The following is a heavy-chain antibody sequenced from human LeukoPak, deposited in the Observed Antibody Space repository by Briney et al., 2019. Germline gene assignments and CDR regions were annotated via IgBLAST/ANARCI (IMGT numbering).Heavy chain of an antibody. CDR1: GFSFSSWV. V-gene: IGHV3-13*01. D-gene: IGHD5-18*01. J-gene: IGHJ4*02. Sequence: GGLLRFSCAAGGFSFSSWVMWWVRDAAGRGLGWVSAIGAGGDTYYPGSVKGRFTISRENAKNSLYLQMNSLRAGDTAVYYCAKAQGYNYGNRYYFDYSNQRTLATASS. CDR2: IGAGGDT. CDR3: AKAQGYNYGNRYYFDY.